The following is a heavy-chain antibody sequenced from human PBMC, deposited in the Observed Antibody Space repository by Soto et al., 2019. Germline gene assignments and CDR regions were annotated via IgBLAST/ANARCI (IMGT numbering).Heavy chain of an antibody. CDR2: ISANNGNT. D-gene: IGHD3-10*01. CDR1: GYTFTNYG. V-gene: IGHV1-18*04. J-gene: IGHJ6*02. Sequence: GASVKVSCKASGYTFTNYGISWVRQAPGQGLEWMGWISANNGNTHYAQKFQGRVTMTTETSTSTVYMELRSLRSDDTAVYYCARAGSSLGYAMDVWGRGTTVTVS. CDR3: ARAGSSLGYAMDV.